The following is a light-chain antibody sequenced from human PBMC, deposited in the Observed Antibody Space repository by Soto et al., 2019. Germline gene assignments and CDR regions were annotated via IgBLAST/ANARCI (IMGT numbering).Light chain of an antibody. CDR3: QQYYGYPRT. CDR1: QGISSY. J-gene: IGKJ1*01. V-gene: IGKV1-8*01. Sequence: AIRMTQSPSSFSASTGDRVTITCRASQGISSYLAWYQQKPGKAPNLLIYAASTLQSVVPSRLSGSGSGTDFTLTISCLQSEDFATYYCQQYYGYPRTFGQGTKVEIK. CDR2: AAS.